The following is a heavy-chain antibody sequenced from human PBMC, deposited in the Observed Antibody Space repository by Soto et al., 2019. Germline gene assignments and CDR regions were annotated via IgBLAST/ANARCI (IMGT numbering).Heavy chain of an antibody. Sequence: EVQLVESGGALVQPGGSLRLSCAASGFTFSSYYMHWVRQAPGKGLVWVSRISDDVSTTNYADSVKGRFAISRDNVKNTLYLQRNSLSADDTAVYYCARGLYGDSVGYDHWGQGTLVTVSS. CDR1: GFTFSSYY. J-gene: IGHJ4*02. CDR2: ISDDVSTT. V-gene: IGHV3-74*01. D-gene: IGHD4-17*01. CDR3: ARGLYGDSVGYDH.